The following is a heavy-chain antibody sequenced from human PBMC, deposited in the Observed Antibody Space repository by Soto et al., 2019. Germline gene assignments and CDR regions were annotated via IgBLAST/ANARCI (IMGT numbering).Heavy chain of an antibody. J-gene: IGHJ4*02. V-gene: IGHV1-18*01. CDR2: ISAHNGNT. CDR1: GYAFTTYG. CDR3: ARGRYGDY. Sequence: QVHLVQSGAEVKKPGASVKVSCKGSGYAFTTYGITWVRQAPGQGLEWMGWISAHNGNTNYEQKLQGRVTVTRDTSASTASMDMGRLRSDDTAVYYCARGRYGDYWGQGALVTVSS. D-gene: IGHD1-1*01.